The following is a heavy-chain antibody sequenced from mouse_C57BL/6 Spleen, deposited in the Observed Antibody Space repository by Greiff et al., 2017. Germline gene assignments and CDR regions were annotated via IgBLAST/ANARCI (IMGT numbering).Heavy chain of an antibody. CDR2: IDPSDSST. CDR3: ARGSSGYWFAD. J-gene: IGHJ3*01. D-gene: IGHD3-2*02. Sequence: VQLQQPGAELVMPGASVKLSCKASGYTFTSYWMHWVKQRPGQGLEWIGEIDPSDSSTNYNPKFKGKSTLTVDKSSSTAYMQLSSLTSEDSAVYYCARGSSGYWFADWGKGTLVTVSA. CDR1: GYTFTSYW. V-gene: IGHV1-69*01.